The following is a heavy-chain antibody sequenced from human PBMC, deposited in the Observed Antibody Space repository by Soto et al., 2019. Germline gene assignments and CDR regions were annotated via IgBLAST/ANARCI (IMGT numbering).Heavy chain of an antibody. CDR3: ARDIATVTTEEYDWFDP. J-gene: IGHJ5*02. D-gene: IGHD4-4*01. CDR2: INPSGGST. V-gene: IGHV1-46*01. CDR1: GYTFTSYY. Sequence: ASVKVSCKASGYTFTSYYMHWVRQAPGQGLEWMGWINPSGGSTSYAQKFQGRVTMTRDTSTSTVYMELSSLRSEDTAVYYCARDIATVTTEEYDWFDPWGQGTLVTVSS.